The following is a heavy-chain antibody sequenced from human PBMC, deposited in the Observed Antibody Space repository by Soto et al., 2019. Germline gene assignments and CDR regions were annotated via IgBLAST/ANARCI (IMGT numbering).Heavy chain of an antibody. CDR1: GFTFSSYG. J-gene: IGHJ6*02. Sequence: QVQLVESGGGVVQPGRSLRLSCAASGFTFSSYGMHWVRQAPGKGLEWVAVIWFDGSNKYYADSVKGRFTISRDNSNNTLDLQMNSLRAGDTAVYYCARQHRDILTGVRWNGMDVWGQGTTVTVSS. CDR3: ARQHRDILTGVRWNGMDV. D-gene: IGHD3-9*01. CDR2: IWFDGSNK. V-gene: IGHV3-33*01.